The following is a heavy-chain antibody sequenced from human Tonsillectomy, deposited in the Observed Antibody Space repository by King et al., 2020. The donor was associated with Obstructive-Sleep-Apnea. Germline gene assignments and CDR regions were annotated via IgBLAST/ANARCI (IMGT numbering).Heavy chain of an antibody. CDR1: GFTFSESA. CDR3: AREDRGSGRGYYDL. J-gene: IGHJ2*01. CDR2: IRSESYGGAS. Sequence: VQLVESGGGLVQPGRSLRLSCTASGFTFSESAFSWFRQAPGKGLEWVGFIRSESYGGASEYGASVKGRFTFSRDDSKSIAYLQMSSLKTEDTAMYYCAREDRGSGRGYYDLWGRGTLVSVSS. D-gene: IGHD3-10*01. V-gene: IGHV3-49*03.